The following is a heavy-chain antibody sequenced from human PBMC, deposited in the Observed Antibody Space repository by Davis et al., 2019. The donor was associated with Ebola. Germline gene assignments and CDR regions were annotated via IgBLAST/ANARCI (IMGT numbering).Heavy chain of an antibody. Sequence: GESLKISCAASGFTFSSYWMSWVRQAPGKGLEWVANIKQDGSEKYYVDSVKGRFTISRDNAKNSLYLQMNSLRAEDTAVYYCAREFGYSSSWYYFDYWGQGTLVTVSS. CDR2: IKQDGSEK. J-gene: IGHJ4*02. CDR3: AREFGYSSSWYYFDY. D-gene: IGHD6-13*01. V-gene: IGHV3-7*01. CDR1: GFTFSSYW.